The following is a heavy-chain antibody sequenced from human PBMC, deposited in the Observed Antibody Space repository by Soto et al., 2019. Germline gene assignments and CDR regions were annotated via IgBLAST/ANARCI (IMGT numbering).Heavy chain of an antibody. J-gene: IGHJ4*02. D-gene: IGHD1-26*01. CDR3: ARDRMGEAGLPLAY. CDR2: ISTDNGNT. V-gene: IGHV1-3*04. CDR1: GYPFTTYA. Sequence: QVQLVQSGAEVKKPGASVKVSCKASGYPFTTYAIHWVRQAPGQRLEWMGWISTDNGNTKYSQKFQGRLTITRDTSATTAYMELSSLRSEDTAVYYCARDRMGEAGLPLAYWGQGTLVTVSS.